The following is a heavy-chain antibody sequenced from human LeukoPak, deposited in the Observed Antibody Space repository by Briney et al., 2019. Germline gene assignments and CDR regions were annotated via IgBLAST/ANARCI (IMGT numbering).Heavy chain of an antibody. CDR3: ARVPAHVDIVGFDP. D-gene: IGHD5-12*01. CDR2: IYYSVST. Sequence: SETLSLTCTVSGRSISSSSYYWGWIRQPPGKGLERIGRIYYSVSTYYNPSLKTRVTISVDTSKNQFSLKLSSVTAANTAVYYCARVPAHVDIVGFDPWGQGTLVTVSS. V-gene: IGHV4-39*07. J-gene: IGHJ5*02. CDR1: GRSISSSSYY.